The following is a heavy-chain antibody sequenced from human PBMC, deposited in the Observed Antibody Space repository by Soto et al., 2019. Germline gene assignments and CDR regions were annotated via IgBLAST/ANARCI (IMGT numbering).Heavy chain of an antibody. Sequence: SGPTLVNPTQTLTLTCTFSGFSLSTSGVGVGWIRQPPGKALEWLALIYWDDDKRYSPSLKSRLTITKDTSKSQVVLTMTNMDPVDTATYYCAHRRAYCSGGSCYSIWFDPWGQGTLVTVS. V-gene: IGHV2-5*02. CDR1: GFSLSTSGVG. J-gene: IGHJ5*02. CDR3: AHRRAYCSGGSCYSIWFDP. CDR2: IYWDDDK. D-gene: IGHD2-15*01.